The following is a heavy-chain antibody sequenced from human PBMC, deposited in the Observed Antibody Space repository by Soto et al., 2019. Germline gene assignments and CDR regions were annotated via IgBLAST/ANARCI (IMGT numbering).Heavy chain of an antibody. V-gene: IGHV1-69*13. CDR1: GGTFSSYA. J-gene: IGHJ5*02. CDR2: IIPIFGTA. CDR3: AMGYDSSSLPFDP. D-gene: IGHD6-6*01. Sequence: PVKVSCKASGGTFSSYAISWVRQAPGQGLEWMGGIIPIFGTANYAQKFQGRVTITADESTSTAYMELSSLRSEDTAVYYCAMGYDSSSLPFDPWGQGTLVTVSS.